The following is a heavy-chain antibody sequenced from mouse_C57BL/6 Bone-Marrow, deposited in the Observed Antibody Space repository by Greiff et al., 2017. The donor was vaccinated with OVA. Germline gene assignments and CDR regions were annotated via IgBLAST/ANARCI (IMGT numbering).Heavy chain of an antibody. J-gene: IGHJ1*03. CDR2: INPSSGYT. CDR3: ARRTGVDRYFDV. Sequence: QVQLQQSGAELARPGASVKMSCKASGYTFTSYTMHWVKQRPGQGLEWIGYINPSSGYTKYNQKFKDKATLTADKSSSTAYMQLSSLTSEDSAVYECARRTGVDRYFDVWGTGTTVTVSA. D-gene: IGHD1-1*01. CDR1: GYTFTSYT. V-gene: IGHV1-4*01.